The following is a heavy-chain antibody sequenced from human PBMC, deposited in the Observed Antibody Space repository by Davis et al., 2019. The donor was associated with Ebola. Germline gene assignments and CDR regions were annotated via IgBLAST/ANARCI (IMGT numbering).Heavy chain of an antibody. CDR1: GGSISSYY. J-gene: IGHJ4*02. CDR2: IYYSGST. Sequence: PSETLSLTCTVSGGSISSYYWSWIRQPPGKGLEWIGYIYYSGSTNYNPSLKSRVTISVDTSKNQFSLKLSSVTAADTAVYYCARSSGGSWPPDYWGQGTLVTVSS. D-gene: IGHD2-15*01. CDR3: ARSSGGSWPPDY. V-gene: IGHV4-59*01.